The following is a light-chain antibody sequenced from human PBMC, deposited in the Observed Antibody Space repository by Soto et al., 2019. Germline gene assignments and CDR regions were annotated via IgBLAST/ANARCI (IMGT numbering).Light chain of an antibody. J-gene: IGLJ2*01. Sequence: QSALTQPPSASGSPGQSVTISCTGTSSDVGGYNYVSWYQQHPGKAPKLMIYEVSKRPSGVPDRFSGSKSGNTASLTVSGLQAEDEADYYCSSYAGSNNFVVXGGGTQLTVL. V-gene: IGLV2-8*01. CDR2: EVS. CDR3: SSYAGSNNFVV. CDR1: SSDVGGYNY.